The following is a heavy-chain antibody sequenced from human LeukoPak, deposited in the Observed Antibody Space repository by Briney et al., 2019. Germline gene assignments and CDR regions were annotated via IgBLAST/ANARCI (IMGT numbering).Heavy chain of an antibody. D-gene: IGHD3-22*01. CDR1: GYSISSGYY. CDR3: ARDRRGYYDSV. CDR2: IYYSGST. Sequence: PSETLSLTCTVSGYSISSGYYWGWIRQPPGKGLEWIGSIYYSGSTYYNPSLKSRVTISVDTSKNQFSLKLSSVTAADTAVYYCARDRRGYYDSVWGQGTLVTVSS. J-gene: IGHJ4*02. V-gene: IGHV4-38-2*02.